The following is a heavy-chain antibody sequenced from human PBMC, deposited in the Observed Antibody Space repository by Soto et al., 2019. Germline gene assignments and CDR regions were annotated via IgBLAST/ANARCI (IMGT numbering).Heavy chain of an antibody. D-gene: IGHD4-17*01. Sequence: EVQLLESGGGLVQPGGSLRLSCAASGFTFSSYAMSWVRQATGKGLEWVSAISGSGGSTYYADSVKGRFTISRDNSKNTRYLQMNSLRAEDTAVYYCAKDRGPRTVTTIQHWGQGTLVTVSS. CDR2: ISGSGGST. CDR3: AKDRGPRTVTTIQH. CDR1: GFTFSSYA. V-gene: IGHV3-23*01. J-gene: IGHJ1*01.